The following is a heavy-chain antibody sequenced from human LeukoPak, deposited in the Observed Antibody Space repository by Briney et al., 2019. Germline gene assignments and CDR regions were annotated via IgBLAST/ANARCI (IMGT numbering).Heavy chain of an antibody. V-gene: IGHV5-51*01. Sequence: GEPLNFSCKASGYTFASSWIGWVRQLHGKGLEWMGIIYPGDSDTRYSPSFQSQVTISADKSISTADRQWSSLQASDTAIYYCARGIALRGDSTAFDIWGQGTMVTVSS. J-gene: IGHJ3*02. CDR1: GYTFASSW. CDR3: ARGIALRGDSTAFDI. D-gene: IGHD2-21*01. CDR2: IYPGDSDT.